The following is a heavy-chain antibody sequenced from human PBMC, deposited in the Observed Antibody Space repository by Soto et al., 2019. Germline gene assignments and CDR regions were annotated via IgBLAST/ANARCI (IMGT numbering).Heavy chain of an antibody. CDR3: ATHYYDSSGYYYGCNWFDP. D-gene: IGHD3-22*01. J-gene: IGHJ5*02. Sequence: ASVKVSCKVSGYTLTELSMHWVRQAPGKGLEWMGGFDPEDGETIYAQKFQGRVTMTEDTSTDTAYMELSSLRSEDTAVYYCATHYYDSSGYYYGCNWFDPWGQGTLVTV. CDR2: FDPEDGET. V-gene: IGHV1-24*01. CDR1: GYTLTELS.